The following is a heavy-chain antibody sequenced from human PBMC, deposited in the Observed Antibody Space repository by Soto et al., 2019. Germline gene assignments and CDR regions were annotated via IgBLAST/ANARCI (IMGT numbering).Heavy chain of an antibody. CDR3: ARVKIDHDSSGYSPFAY. V-gene: IGHV3-30-3*01. CDR2: ISSDGSNN. J-gene: IGHJ4*02. D-gene: IGHD3-22*01. CDR1: GFTFSSYA. Sequence: PWGVLRLSCAASGFTFSSYAMHWVRQAPGKGLEWVAVISSDGSNNYYADSVTGRFTISRDNSKNTLYLHMNSLRAEDTAVYYCARVKIDHDSSGYSPFAYWGQGTMVTVS.